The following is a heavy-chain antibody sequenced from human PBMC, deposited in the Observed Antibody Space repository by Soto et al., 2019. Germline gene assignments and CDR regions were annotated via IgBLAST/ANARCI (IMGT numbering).Heavy chain of an antibody. CDR2: ISYDGGNI. D-gene: IGHD3-16*01. V-gene: IGHV3-30*18. J-gene: IGHJ6*02. CDR3: AKGILSATIGPYAMDV. Sequence: QPGGSLRLSCEASGFAFRSYAMHWVRQAPGKGLEWVGVISYDGGNIYYADSVKGRFTISRDNSKNTLYVQVNSLRPEDTAVYYCAKGILSATIGPYAMDVWGQGTTVTVSS. CDR1: GFAFRSYA.